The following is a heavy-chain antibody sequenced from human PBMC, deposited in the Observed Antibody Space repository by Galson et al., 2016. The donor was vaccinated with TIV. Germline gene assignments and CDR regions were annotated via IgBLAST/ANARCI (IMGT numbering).Heavy chain of an antibody. Sequence: SVKVSCKASGDTFTSYPFNWVRQAPGQGLEWMGGIIPLFGTANYAQKFQGRVTVTADDSTSTVYLDLSSLRSGDTAVYYCASDRNTAFDTYHYYYGMDVWGQGTTVTVSS. D-gene: IGHD5-18*01. J-gene: IGHJ6*02. CDR3: ASDRNTAFDTYHYYYGMDV. V-gene: IGHV1-69*13. CDR2: IIPLFGTA. CDR1: GDTFTSYP.